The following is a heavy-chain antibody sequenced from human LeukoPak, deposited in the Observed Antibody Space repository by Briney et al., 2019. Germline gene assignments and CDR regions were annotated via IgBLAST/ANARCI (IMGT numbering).Heavy chain of an antibody. V-gene: IGHV3-43*01. J-gene: IGHJ4*02. Sequence: GGSLRLSCAASGFTFDNYTMHWVRQAPGKGLEWVSLISWDGGSTYYADSVKGRFTISRDNSKNSLYLQMNSLRTEDTALYYCANGIGFKPFDYWGQGTLVTVSS. CDR2: ISWDGGST. D-gene: IGHD3-10*01. CDR3: ANGIGFKPFDY. CDR1: GFTFDNYT.